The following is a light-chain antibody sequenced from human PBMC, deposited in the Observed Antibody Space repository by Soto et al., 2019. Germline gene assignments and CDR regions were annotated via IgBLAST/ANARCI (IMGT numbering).Light chain of an antibody. Sequence: EIVMTQSPATLSVSPGERATLSCRASQSVSSNLAWYQQKPGQAPRLLIYGASTRATGIPARFSGSGSGTEFTLTISSLQSEDFAVYYCQQRTNWSYTFGQGTKVEIK. CDR3: QQRTNWSYT. V-gene: IGKV3-15*01. CDR1: QSVSSN. CDR2: GAS. J-gene: IGKJ2*01.